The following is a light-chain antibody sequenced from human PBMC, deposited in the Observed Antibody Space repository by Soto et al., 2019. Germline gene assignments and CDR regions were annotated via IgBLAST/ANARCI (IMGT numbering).Light chain of an antibody. J-gene: IGKJ1*01. CDR3: QQSDSTPRT. Sequence: DIQMTQSPSSLSASVGDRVTITCRASQSISSYLSWYQQKRGKAPKLLIYAASSLQSGVPSRFSGSGSGTDFTLTISSLQPEEFATYYCQQSDSTPRTFGQGTKVEIK. CDR2: AAS. CDR1: QSISSY. V-gene: IGKV1-39*01.